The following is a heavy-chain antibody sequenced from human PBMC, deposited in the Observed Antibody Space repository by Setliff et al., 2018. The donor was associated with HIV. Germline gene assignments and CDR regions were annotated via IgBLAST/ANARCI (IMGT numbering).Heavy chain of an antibody. Sequence: SETLSLTCTVSGGSIISGSYYWTWIRQPAGKGLEWIGHIYTSGSTNYSPPLKSRVTISVNTSKNQFSLNLSSVTAADTAVYYCARSGWTSEKNWFDPWGREPWSPSPQ. CDR2: IYTSGST. J-gene: IGHJ5*02. CDR3: ARSGWTSEKNWFDP. V-gene: IGHV4-61*09. CDR1: GGSIISGSYY. D-gene: IGHD6-19*01.